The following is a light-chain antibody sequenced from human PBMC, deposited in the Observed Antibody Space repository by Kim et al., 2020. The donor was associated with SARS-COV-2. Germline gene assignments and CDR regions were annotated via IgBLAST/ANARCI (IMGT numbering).Light chain of an antibody. V-gene: IGLV3-19*01. J-gene: IGLJ2*01. CDR1: SLRSYY. CDR2: GKN. Sequence: SSDLTQDPAVSVALGQTVRITCQGDSLRSYYASWYQQKPGQAPVLVIYGKNNRPSGIPDRFSGSSSGNTASLTITGAQPEDEADYYCNSRDSSGNHLVFGGGTQLTVL. CDR3: NSRDSSGNHLV.